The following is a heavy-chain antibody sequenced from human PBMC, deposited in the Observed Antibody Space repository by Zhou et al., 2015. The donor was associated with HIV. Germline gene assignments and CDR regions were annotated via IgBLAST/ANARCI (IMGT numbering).Heavy chain of an antibody. Sequence: QVQLVQSGAEVKKPGASVKVSCKASGYTFTSYGISWVRQAPGQGLEWMGWINPNSGDTDYAQKFQGRVIMTRDTSISTVYMELSSLRSEDTAVYYCARGLQYSGSYIDYWGQGTLVTVSS. J-gene: IGHJ4*02. D-gene: IGHD1-26*01. CDR3: ARGLQYSGSYIDY. CDR2: INPNSGDT. CDR1: GYTFTSYG. V-gene: IGHV1-8*02.